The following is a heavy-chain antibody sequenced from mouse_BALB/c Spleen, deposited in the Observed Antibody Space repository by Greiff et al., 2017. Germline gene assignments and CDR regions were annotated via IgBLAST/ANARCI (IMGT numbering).Heavy chain of an antibody. V-gene: IGHV5-17*02. Sequence: EVQLVESGGGLVQPGGSRKLSCAASGFTFSSFGMHWVRQAPEKGLEWVAYISSGSSTIYYADTVKGRFTISRDNPKNTLFLQMTSLRSEDTAMYYCARGYYGSRYAMDYWGQGTSVTGSS. CDR1: GFTFSSFG. J-gene: IGHJ4*01. CDR2: ISSGSSTI. D-gene: IGHD1-1*01. CDR3: ARGYYGSRYAMDY.